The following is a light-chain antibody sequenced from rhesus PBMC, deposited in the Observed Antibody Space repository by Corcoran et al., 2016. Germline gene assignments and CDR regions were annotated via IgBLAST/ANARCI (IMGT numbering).Light chain of an antibody. CDR1: QCNSNW. Sequence: DIQMTQSPSSLSASVGDRVTITCRASQCNSNWLAWYQQKQGKAPKLLIYRASNLETEVPSRFSGIGSMTDFTLTITSLQPKDLATYYCPQRGSSPCNFGQGTKVEIK. CDR2: RAS. V-gene: IGKV1-69*01. J-gene: IGKJ2*01. CDR3: PQRGSSPCN.